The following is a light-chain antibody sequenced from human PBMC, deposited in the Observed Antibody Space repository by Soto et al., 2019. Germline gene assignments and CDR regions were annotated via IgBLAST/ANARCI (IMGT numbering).Light chain of an antibody. CDR3: SSYTSSSTL. V-gene: IGLV2-14*01. CDR2: EVR. CDR1: SSDVGGYNY. J-gene: IGLJ2*01. Sequence: QSVLTQPASVSGSPGQSITISCTGTSSDVGGYNYVSWYQQHPGKAPKLIIYEVRNRPSGVSSRFSGSKSGNTASLTISGLQAEDEADYYCSSYTSSSTLFGGGTKVTVL.